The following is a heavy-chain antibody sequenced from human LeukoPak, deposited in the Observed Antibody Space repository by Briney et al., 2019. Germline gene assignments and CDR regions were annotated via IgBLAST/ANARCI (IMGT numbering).Heavy chain of an antibody. D-gene: IGHD1-26*01. CDR1: GFTFSQYA. Sequence: PGGSLRLSCAASGFTFSQYAIHWVRQAPGKGLEWVAVISYDGNHKYYADSVKGRFTISSSRDNSKNTLYLQMNSLRTEDTAVYYCAKYSGSYLYYFDYWGQETLVTVSS. CDR2: ISYDGNHK. J-gene: IGHJ4*02. V-gene: IGHV3-30-3*02. CDR3: AKYSGSYLYYFDY.